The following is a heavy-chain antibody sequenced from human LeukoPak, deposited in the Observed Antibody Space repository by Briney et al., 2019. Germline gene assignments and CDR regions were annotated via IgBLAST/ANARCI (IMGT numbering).Heavy chain of an antibody. Sequence: GGSLRLSCAASGFTFSTYWMSWVRQAPGKGLEWVANIKQGGSEKDYVDSVKGRFTISRDNAKNSLYLQMNSLRAEDTAVYYCARGWGYYDSSGWSTFDYWGQGTLVTVSS. J-gene: IGHJ4*02. CDR2: IKQGGSEK. D-gene: IGHD3-22*01. CDR3: ARGWGYYDSSGWSTFDY. CDR1: GFTFSTYW. V-gene: IGHV3-7*01.